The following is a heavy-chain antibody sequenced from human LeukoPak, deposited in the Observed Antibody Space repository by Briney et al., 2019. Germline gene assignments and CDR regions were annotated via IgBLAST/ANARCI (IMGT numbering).Heavy chain of an antibody. CDR1: GFTFSSYG. CDR3: ARDVAKWGRWPDY. D-gene: IGHD7-27*01. CDR2: IWYDGINE. Sequence: GRSLRLSCAASGFTFSSYGVHWVRQAPGRGLEWVAVIWYDGINEYYADSVKGRFTVSRDNANNTLYLQMNSLRADDTAVYFCARDVAKWGRWPDYWGQGTLVTVSS. V-gene: IGHV3-33*01. J-gene: IGHJ4*02.